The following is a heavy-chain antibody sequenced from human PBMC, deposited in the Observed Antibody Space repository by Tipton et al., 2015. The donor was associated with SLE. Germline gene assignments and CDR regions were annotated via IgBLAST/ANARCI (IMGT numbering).Heavy chain of an antibody. J-gene: IGHJ4*02. Sequence: TLSLTCTVSGGSISSSSYYWAWIRQPPGKGLEWIGDIYYRGTTYYNPSLKSPVTISVDMSKNQFSLKLHSVTAADTAVYFCARALNWNYPFDSWGQGALVTVSS. CDR3: ARALNWNYPFDS. V-gene: IGHV4-39*07. CDR2: IYYRGTT. D-gene: IGHD1-7*01. CDR1: GGSISSSSYY.